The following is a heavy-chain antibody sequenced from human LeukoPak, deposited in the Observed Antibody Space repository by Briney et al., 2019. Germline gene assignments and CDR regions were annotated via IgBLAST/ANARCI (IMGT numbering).Heavy chain of an antibody. V-gene: IGHV3-11*01. J-gene: IGHJ4*02. CDR1: GFTFSDYY. D-gene: IGHD2-2*01. CDR3: ARSSCSSTSCYGHYFDY. Sequence: GGSLRLSCAASGFTFSDYYMSWIRQAPGKGLEWVSYISSSGSTIYYADSVKGRFTISRDNAKNSPYLQMNSLRAEDTAVYYCARSSCSSTSCYGHYFDYWGQGTLVTVSS. CDR2: ISSSGSTI.